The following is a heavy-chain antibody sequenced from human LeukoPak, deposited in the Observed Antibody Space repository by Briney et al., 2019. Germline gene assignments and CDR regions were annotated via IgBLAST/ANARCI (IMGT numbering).Heavy chain of an antibody. J-gene: IGHJ5*02. Sequence: SETLSLICTVSGGSIRSYYWAWIRQPPGKGLEWIGYIYDSGATNYNPSLKSRVTISVDTSKNQFSLKLSSVTAADTAVYYCARGYSNRLITMIVVVIKGWFDPWGQGTLVTVSS. D-gene: IGHD3-22*01. CDR2: IYDSGAT. V-gene: IGHV4-59*12. CDR3: ARGYSNRLITMIVVVIKGWFDP. CDR1: GGSIRSYY.